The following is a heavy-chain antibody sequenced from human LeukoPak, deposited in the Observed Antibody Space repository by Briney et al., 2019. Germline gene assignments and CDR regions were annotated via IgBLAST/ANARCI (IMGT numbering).Heavy chain of an antibody. CDR1: GLTFDDYA. J-gene: IGHJ3*02. CDR2: ISCNRGSI. CDR3: AKAASAVVTTISPLYDILTGGAFDI. D-gene: IGHD3-9*01. V-gene: IGHV3-9*01. Sequence: GRSLRLSCAASGLTFDDYAMHWVRQGPGRGPGWGSGISCNRGSIGYADSVKGRFTISRDNARNSLYLQMNSLRAEDTALYYRAKAASAVVTTISPLYDILTGGAFDIWGQGTMVTVSS.